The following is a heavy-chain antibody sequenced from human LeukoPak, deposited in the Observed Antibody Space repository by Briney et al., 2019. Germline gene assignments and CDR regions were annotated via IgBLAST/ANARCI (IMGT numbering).Heavy chain of an antibody. CDR1: GFTFSSYG. CDR3: ATDMVRGVISPMDV. Sequence: QPGGSLRLSCAASGFTFSSYGMSWVRQAPGKGLEWVSAISGSGGSTYYADSVKGRFTISRDNSKNTLYLQMNSLRAEDTAVYYCATDMVRGVISPMDVWGKGTTVTVSS. V-gene: IGHV3-23*01. J-gene: IGHJ6*03. CDR2: ISGSGGST. D-gene: IGHD3-10*01.